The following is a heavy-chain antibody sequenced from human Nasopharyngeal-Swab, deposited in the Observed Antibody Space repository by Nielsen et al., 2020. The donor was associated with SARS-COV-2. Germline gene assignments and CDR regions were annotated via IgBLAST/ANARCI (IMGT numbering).Heavy chain of an antibody. J-gene: IGHJ3*02. CDR2: IYYSGST. V-gene: IGHV4-31*03. CDR3: ARDTGIAEQWLVRTVDAFDI. Sequence: SETLSFTCTVSGGSISSGRYYWSWIRQHPGKGLEWIGYIYYSGSTYYNPSLKSRVTISVDTSKNQFSLKLSSVTAADTAVYYCARDTGIAEQWLVRTVDAFDIWGQGTMVTVSS. CDR1: GGSISSGRYY. D-gene: IGHD6-19*01.